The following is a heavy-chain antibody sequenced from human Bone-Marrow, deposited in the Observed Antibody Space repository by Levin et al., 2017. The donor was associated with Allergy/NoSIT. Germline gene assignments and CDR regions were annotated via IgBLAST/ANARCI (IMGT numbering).Heavy chain of an antibody. V-gene: IGHV3-23*01. Sequence: LSLTCAASGFPFNTFVMSWVRQAPGKGLEWVSGISGSGGSTHYIDSVRGRFTISRDNSKNTLYLQMNSLRAEDTAVYYCATPNRGVDVLRGDSYYFDYWGQGTLVTVSS. CDR1: GFPFNTFV. CDR2: ISGSGGST. CDR3: ATPNRGVDVLRGDSYYFDY. J-gene: IGHJ4*02. D-gene: IGHD3-10*01.